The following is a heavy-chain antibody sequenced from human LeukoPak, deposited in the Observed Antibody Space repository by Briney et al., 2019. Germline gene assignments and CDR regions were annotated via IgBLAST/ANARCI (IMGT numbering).Heavy chain of an antibody. J-gene: IGHJ4*02. D-gene: IGHD2/OR15-2a*01. CDR2: ISSSGGGT. Sequence: PGGSLRLSCAASGFTFSTYAMSWVRQAPGKGLEWVSVISSSGGGTYHADSVKGRFIISRDNSKNTLYLQMNSLRAEDTAIYYCATVLAPSMGLPRSPLDCWGQGTLVTVSS. CDR3: ATVLAPSMGLPRSPLDC. V-gene: IGHV3-23*01. CDR1: GFTFSTYA.